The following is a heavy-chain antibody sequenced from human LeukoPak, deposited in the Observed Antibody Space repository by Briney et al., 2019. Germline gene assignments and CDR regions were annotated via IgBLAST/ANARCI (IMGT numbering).Heavy chain of an antibody. Sequence: SETLSLTCTVSGGSISSGSYYWSWIRQPAGKGLEWIGRIYTSGSTNYNPSLKSRVTISVDTSKNQFSLKLSSVTAADTAVYYCASGSSGSYLIPAPSFDYWGQGTLVTVSS. D-gene: IGHD1-26*01. CDR2: IYTSGST. CDR3: ASGSSGSYLIPAPSFDY. CDR1: GGSISSGSYY. V-gene: IGHV4-61*02. J-gene: IGHJ4*02.